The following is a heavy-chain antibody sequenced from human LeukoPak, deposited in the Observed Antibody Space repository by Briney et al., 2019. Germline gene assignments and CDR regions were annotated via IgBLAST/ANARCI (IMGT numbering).Heavy chain of an antibody. Sequence: GGSLRLSCVASGFTFSNYSMNWVRQAPGKGLEWVSSISGSNSYIYYADSVRGRFTISRDNAKNSLYLQMNSLRAEDTAVYYCARDSSLGSFYYYYYMDVWGKGTTVTVSS. V-gene: IGHV3-21*01. CDR2: ISGSNSYI. J-gene: IGHJ6*03. D-gene: IGHD2-15*01. CDR3: ARDSSLGSFYYYYYMDV. CDR1: GFTFSNYS.